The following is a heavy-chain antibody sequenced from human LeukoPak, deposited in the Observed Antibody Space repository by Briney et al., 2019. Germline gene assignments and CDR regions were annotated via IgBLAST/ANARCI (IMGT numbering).Heavy chain of an antibody. Sequence: ASVKVSCKVSGYTLTELSMHWVRQAPGKGLEWMGGFDPGDGETIYAQKFQGRVTMTEDTSTDTAYMELSSLRSEDTAVYYCATILGSYYYGSGRGYFDYWGQVTLVTVSS. V-gene: IGHV1-24*01. CDR1: GYTLTELS. CDR2: FDPGDGET. J-gene: IGHJ4*02. CDR3: ATILGSYYYGSGRGYFDY. D-gene: IGHD3-10*01.